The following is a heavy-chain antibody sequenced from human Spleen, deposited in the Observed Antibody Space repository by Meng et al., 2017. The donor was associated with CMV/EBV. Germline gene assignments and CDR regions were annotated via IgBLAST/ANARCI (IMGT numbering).Heavy chain of an antibody. CDR2: IIPMGETA. V-gene: IGHV1-69*11. J-gene: IGHJ4*02. D-gene: IGHD3-10*01. CDR1: GGTFSTYA. Sequence: SVKVSCKASGGTFSTYAINWVRQAPGQGLECMGTIIPMGETAIYTQKFRGRVTITADESTTTAHMEISGLTSEATAVYYCATDGPGGGSYCLYWGQGTLVTVSS. CDR3: ATDGPGGGSYCLY.